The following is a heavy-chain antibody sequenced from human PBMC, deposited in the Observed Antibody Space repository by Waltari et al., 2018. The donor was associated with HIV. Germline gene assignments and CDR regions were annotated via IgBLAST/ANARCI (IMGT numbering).Heavy chain of an antibody. Sequence: QVQLVQSGAEVRKPGASVKVSCKVSGYNITELSMHWVRQAPGEGLEWMGVFDPEYGERTYAQKFQGRVTMIEDTSTDTAYMELSSLRSDDTAVYYCATGADTAYWGQGTLVTVSS. D-gene: IGHD5-18*01. J-gene: IGHJ4*02. CDR2: FDPEYGER. V-gene: IGHV1-24*01. CDR1: GYNITELS. CDR3: ATGADTAY.